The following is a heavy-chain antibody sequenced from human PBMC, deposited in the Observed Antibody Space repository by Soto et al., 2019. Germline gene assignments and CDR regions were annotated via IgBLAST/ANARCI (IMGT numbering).Heavy chain of an antibody. J-gene: IGHJ4*02. CDR3: ARAERWLLWNY. CDR1: GGSTSSYY. Sequence: LALTCTVSGGSTSSYYWSWIRQPPGKGLEWIGYIYYSGSTNYNPSLKSRVTISVDTSKNQFSLKLSSVTAADTAVYYCARAERWLLWNYWGQGTLVTVSS. D-gene: IGHD3-3*01. CDR2: IYYSGST. V-gene: IGHV4-59*01.